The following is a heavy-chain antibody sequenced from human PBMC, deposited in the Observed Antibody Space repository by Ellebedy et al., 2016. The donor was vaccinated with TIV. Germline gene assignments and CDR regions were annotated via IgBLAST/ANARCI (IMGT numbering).Heavy chain of an antibody. D-gene: IGHD2-2*02. V-gene: IGHV5-51*01. CDR1: GYNFTSYW. CDR3: ARHQDIVVVPAAINDAFDI. Sequence: GESLKISCKGSGYNFTSYWIGWVRQMPGKGLEWMGIIYPGDSDTRYSPSFQGQVTISADKSISTAYLQWSSLKASDTAMYYCARHQDIVVVPAAINDAFDIWGQGTMVTVSS. J-gene: IGHJ3*02. CDR2: IYPGDSDT.